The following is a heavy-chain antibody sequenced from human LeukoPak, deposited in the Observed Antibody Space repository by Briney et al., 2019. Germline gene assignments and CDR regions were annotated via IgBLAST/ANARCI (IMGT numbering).Heavy chain of an antibody. D-gene: IGHD2-2*02. CDR3: ARSDCSSTSCYTGHFDY. CDR2: INPNSGGT. CDR1: GYIFTSYY. Sequence: GASVKVSCKASGYIFTSYYMHWVRQAPGQGLEWMGSINPNSGGTYYAQKFQGRVTMTRDTSISTAYMELSRLRSDDTAVYYCARSDCSSTSCYTGHFDYWGQGTLVTVSS. J-gene: IGHJ4*02. V-gene: IGHV1-2*02.